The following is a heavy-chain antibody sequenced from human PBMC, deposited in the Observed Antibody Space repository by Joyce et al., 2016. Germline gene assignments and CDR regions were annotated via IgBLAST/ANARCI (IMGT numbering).Heavy chain of an antibody. V-gene: IGHV4-31*03. Sequence: QVQLQESGPGLVKPSQTLSLTCTVSGGSINNRDYYWTWIRQHPGKGLEWIGYIYYSGTNYYNPSLKSRITISIDTSKNQFSLKLSSVTAADTAMYYCARSDNVDYFYSWLDPWGQGTLVTVSS. CDR2: IYYSGTN. CDR3: ARSDNVDYFYSWLDP. CDR1: GGSINNRDYY. D-gene: IGHD4-17*01. J-gene: IGHJ5*02.